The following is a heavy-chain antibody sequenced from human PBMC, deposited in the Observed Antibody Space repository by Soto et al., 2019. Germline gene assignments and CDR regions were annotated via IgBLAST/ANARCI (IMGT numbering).Heavy chain of an antibody. CDR3: AKEGHMATTYFDS. J-gene: IGHJ4*02. CDR1: GFTFSSYG. V-gene: IGHV3-30*18. D-gene: IGHD5-12*01. Sequence: GGSLRLSCAASGFTFSSYGMHWVRQAPGKGLEWVAVISYDGSNKYYADSVKGRFTISRDNSKNTLYLQMNSLRAEDTAVYYCAKEGHMATTYFDSWGQGTLVTVSS. CDR2: ISYDGSNK.